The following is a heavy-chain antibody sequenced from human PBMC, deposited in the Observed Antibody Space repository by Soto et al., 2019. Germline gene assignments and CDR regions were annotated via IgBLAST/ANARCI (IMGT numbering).Heavy chain of an antibody. CDR1: GFTFISYA. J-gene: IGHJ4*02. V-gene: IGHV3-23*01. CDR3: AKGGYTFAYE. CDR2: ISPSASDT. D-gene: IGHD5-18*01. Sequence: SLRLSCAASGFTFISYAMAWVRQPPGKGLEWVSAISPSASDTLYADSVKGRFTISRDNSQNTLFLQMTSLRTDDTAVYYCAKGGYTFAYEWGQGALVTVSS.